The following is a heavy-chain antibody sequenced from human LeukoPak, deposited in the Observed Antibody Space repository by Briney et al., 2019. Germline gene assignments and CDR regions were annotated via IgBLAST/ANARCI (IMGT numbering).Heavy chain of an antibody. Sequence: GGSLRLSCAASGFTFSSDWMHWVRQAQGKGLVWVSRINSDGSSTSYADSVKGRFTISRDNAKNTLYLEMNSQRAEDTAVYYCSRGDDYGDYVRDWGQGTLVTVSS. CDR1: GFTFSSDW. V-gene: IGHV3-74*01. D-gene: IGHD4-17*01. CDR3: SRGDDYGDYVRD. CDR2: INSDGSST. J-gene: IGHJ4*02.